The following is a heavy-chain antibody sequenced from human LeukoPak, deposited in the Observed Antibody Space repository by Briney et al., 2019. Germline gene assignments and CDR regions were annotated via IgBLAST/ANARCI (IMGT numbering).Heavy chain of an antibody. J-gene: IGHJ6*03. V-gene: IGHV1-18*01. CDR2: ISAYNGNT. D-gene: IGHD5-18*01. CDR3: AREADTAMDHYYYYMDV. CDR1: GYTFTSYG. Sequence: GASVKVSCKASGYTFTSYGISWVRQAPGQGLEWMGWISAYNGNTNYAQKLQGRVTMTTDTSTSTAYMELRSLRSDDTAVYYCAREADTAMDHYYYYMDVWGKGTTVTISS.